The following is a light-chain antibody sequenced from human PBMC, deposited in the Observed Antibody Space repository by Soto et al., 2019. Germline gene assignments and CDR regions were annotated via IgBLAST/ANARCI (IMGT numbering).Light chain of an antibody. J-gene: IGKJ1*01. V-gene: IGKV3-20*01. CDR2: GAS. CDR3: QQYDDSMT. CDR1: QTVSTTY. Sequence: EILLTQSPGTLSLSPGERATLSCRASQTVSTTYLAWYQQKPGQAPRLLIYGASTRATGIPDRFSGSGSGTDFTLTISRLEPEDFAVYHCQQYDDSMTFGQGTKVDIK.